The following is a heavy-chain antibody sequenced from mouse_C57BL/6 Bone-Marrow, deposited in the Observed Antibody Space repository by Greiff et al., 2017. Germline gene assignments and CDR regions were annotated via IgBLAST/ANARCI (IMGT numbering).Heavy chain of an antibody. CDR1: GYTFTSYW. CDR2: INPSSGYT. J-gene: IGHJ1*03. V-gene: IGHV1-7*01. Sequence: QVQLQQSGAELAKPGASVKLSCKASGYTFTSYWMHWVKQRPGQGLEWIGYINPSSGYTKYNQKFKDKATLTADKSSSTAYMQLSSLTYEDSAVYYCAIGDDYDYWYFDVWGTGTTVTVSS. D-gene: IGHD2-4*01. CDR3: AIGDDYDYWYFDV.